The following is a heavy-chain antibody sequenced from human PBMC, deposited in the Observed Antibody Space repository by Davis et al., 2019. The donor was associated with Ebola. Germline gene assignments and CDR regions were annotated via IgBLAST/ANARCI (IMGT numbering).Heavy chain of an antibody. CDR1: GFTFRSYA. CDR2: ISGSGDST. V-gene: IGHV3-23*01. CDR3: AKPPPATWAGFDI. Sequence: PGGSLRLSCAASGFTFRSYAMSWVRQAPGKGLEWVSTISGSGDSTYSADSVKGRFTISRDNAKKTLYLQMDGLRVDDTAVYYCAKPPPATWAGFDIWGQGTVVTVSS. D-gene: IGHD6-25*01. J-gene: IGHJ3*02.